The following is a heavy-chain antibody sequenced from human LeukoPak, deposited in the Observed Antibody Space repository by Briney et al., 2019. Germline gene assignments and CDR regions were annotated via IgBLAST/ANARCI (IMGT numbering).Heavy chain of an antibody. CDR1: GGSVSCSIYY. J-gene: IGHJ4*02. CDR3: ASRNDILTGYVFDF. Sequence: PSETLSLTCTVSGGSVSCSIYYWGWIRQPPGKGLEWIGSIYYSGSTSYNPSLKGRVTISVDTSKNQFSLKLTSVTAADTAVYYCASRNDILTGYVFDFWGQGTLVTVSS. D-gene: IGHD3-9*01. V-gene: IGHV4-39*01. CDR2: IYYSGST.